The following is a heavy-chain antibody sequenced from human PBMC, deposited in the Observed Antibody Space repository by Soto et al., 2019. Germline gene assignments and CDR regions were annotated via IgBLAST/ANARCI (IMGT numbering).Heavy chain of an antibody. V-gene: IGHV6-1*01. CDR1: GDSVSSNSAA. Sequence: PSQTLSLTCAISGDSVSSNSAAWNWIRQSPSRGLEWLGRTYYRSRWYNDYAVSVKSRITVNPDTSKNQFSLHLNSVTPDYTAVYYCAGTTSLQWYYMDVWDKGTTVTVSS. D-gene: IGHD1-7*01. J-gene: IGHJ6*03. CDR3: AGTTSLQWYYMDV. CDR2: TYYRSRWYN.